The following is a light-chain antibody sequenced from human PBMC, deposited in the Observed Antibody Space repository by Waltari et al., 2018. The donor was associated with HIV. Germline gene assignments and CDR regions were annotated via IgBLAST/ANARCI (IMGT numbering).Light chain of an antibody. J-gene: IGLJ3*02. CDR2: GSN. CDR1: ILRFYY. V-gene: IGLV3-19*01. CDR3: SSRDTTGKFWV. Sequence: SSELTQDPFVSVAPGQTARITCQGDILRFYYGCWYQQRPGQAPPLVSYGSNNRPSGIPNRFSGSTSGNTMSLTISATQAEDEGDFFCSSRDTTGKFWVFGSGTKLTV.